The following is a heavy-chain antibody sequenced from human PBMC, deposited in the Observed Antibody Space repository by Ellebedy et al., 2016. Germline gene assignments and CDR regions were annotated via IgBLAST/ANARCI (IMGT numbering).Heavy chain of an antibody. V-gene: IGHV4-34*01. CDR3: ARGRPRRYSSGWHGVNWFDP. D-gene: IGHD6-19*01. Sequence: SETLSLTCAVYGGSFSGYYWSWIRQPPGKGLEWIGELNHSGSTNYNPSLKSRVTISVDTSKNQFSLKLSPVTAADTAVYYCARGRPRRYSSGWHGVNWFDPWGQGTLVTVSS. CDR1: GGSFSGYY. J-gene: IGHJ5*02. CDR2: LNHSGST.